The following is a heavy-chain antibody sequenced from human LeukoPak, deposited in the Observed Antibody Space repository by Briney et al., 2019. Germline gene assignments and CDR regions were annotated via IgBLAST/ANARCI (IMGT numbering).Heavy chain of an antibody. CDR2: INHSGST. J-gene: IGHJ4*02. CDR1: GGSFSGYY. CDR3: ARGKRSSGYYYAPYYFDY. D-gene: IGHD3-22*01. V-gene: IGHV4-34*01. Sequence: PSEALSLTCAVYGGSFSGYYWSWIRQPPGKGLEWIGEINHSGSTIYNPSLKSRVTISVDTSKNQFSLKLSSVTAADTAVYYCARGKRSSGYYYAPYYFDYWGQGTLVTVSS.